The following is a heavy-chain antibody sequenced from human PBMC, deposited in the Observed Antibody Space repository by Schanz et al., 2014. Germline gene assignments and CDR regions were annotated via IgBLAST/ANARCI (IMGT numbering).Heavy chain of an antibody. V-gene: IGHV1-18*01. CDR3: ATMWGYSTATACQILEVLDV. D-gene: IGHD2-8*02. Sequence: QVQLVQSGDEVKKPGASVKVSCKTSGYTFSDYGITWVRQAPGQGLEWEGWISPYTGNTHYFDKMEGRRSMTTGTSTSTAYVELRNLRSDDAAMDYCATMWGYSTATACQILEVLDVWGQGTMVTVSS. J-gene: IGHJ3*01. CDR2: ISPYTGNT. CDR1: GYTFSDYG.